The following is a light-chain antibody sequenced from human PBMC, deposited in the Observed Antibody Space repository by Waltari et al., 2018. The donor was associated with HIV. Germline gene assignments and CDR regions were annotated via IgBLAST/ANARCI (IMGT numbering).Light chain of an antibody. J-gene: IGKJ2*01. V-gene: IGKV4-1*01. CDR1: QSILFSTTTSNY. CDR3: QQYYSHPRT. CDR2: WAS. Sequence: DIVLTQSPDSLTASLGEGATITCKASQSILFSTTTSNYLAWYQQKPGHPPKLLISWASGRRSGVPDRFSGAGSGTDFTLTITSLQAEDVAVYYCQQYYSHPRTFGQGTKLEI.